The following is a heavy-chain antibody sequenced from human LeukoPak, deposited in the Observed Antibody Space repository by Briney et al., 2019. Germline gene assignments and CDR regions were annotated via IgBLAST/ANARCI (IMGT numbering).Heavy chain of an antibody. D-gene: IGHD5-12*01. J-gene: IGHJ4*02. V-gene: IGHV4-34*01. Sequence: SETLSRTCAVYGGSFSGYYWSWIRQPPGKGLEWIGEINHSGSTNYNPSLKSRVTISVDTSKNQFSLKLSSVTAADTAVYYCARGYSGYDPTYFDYWGQGTLVTVSS. CDR3: ARGYSGYDPTYFDY. CDR2: INHSGST. CDR1: GGSFSGYY.